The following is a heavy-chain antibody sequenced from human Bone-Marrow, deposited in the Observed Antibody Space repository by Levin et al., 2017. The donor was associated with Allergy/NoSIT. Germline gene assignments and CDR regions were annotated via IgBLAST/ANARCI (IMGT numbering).Heavy chain of an antibody. Sequence: SETLSLTCTVSGGSISTYYWSWIRQSPGKGLEWLGYIFHSGTTNYNPSLKSRIAISVDTSTNQFSLTLNSVTAADTALYYCARHLYNWNPFDYWGQGTLVTVSS. V-gene: IGHV4-59*08. CDR2: IFHSGTT. CDR1: GGSISTYY. CDR3: ARHLYNWNPFDY. J-gene: IGHJ4*02. D-gene: IGHD1-20*01.